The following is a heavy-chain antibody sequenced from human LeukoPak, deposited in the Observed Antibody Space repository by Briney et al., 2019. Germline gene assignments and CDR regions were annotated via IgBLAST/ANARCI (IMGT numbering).Heavy chain of an antibody. D-gene: IGHD3-22*01. Sequence: GGSLRLSCAASGFTFSSYTMSWVRQAPGKGLEWVSAISGSGGSTYYADSVKGRFTISRDNSKNTLYLQMNSLRAEDTAVYYCAKPGYYYGSHFDYWGQGTLVTVSS. J-gene: IGHJ4*02. CDR3: AKPGYYYGSHFDY. V-gene: IGHV3-23*01. CDR1: GFTFSSYT. CDR2: ISGSGGST.